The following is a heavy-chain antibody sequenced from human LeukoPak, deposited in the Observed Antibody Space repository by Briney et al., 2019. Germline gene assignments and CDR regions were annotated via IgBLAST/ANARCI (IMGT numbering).Heavy chain of an antibody. V-gene: IGHV4-34*01. Sequence: SETLSLTCAVYGGSFSGYYWSWIRQPPGKGLEWIGEINHSGSTNYNPSLKSRVTISVDTSKNQFSLKLSSVTAADTAVYYCARVEGVDTAMVVGDYYYYMDVWGKGTTVTVSS. CDR1: GGSFSGYY. CDR3: ARVEGVDTAMVVGDYYYYMDV. D-gene: IGHD5-18*01. J-gene: IGHJ6*03. CDR2: INHSGST.